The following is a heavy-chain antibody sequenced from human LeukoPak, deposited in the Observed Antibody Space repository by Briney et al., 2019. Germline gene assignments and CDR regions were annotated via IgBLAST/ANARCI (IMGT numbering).Heavy chain of an antibody. Sequence: GGSLRLSCVASGFTLSAHDMLWVRQVTGKGLEWVSAIGVAGGTYYPGSVKGRFTISRENAKNSLYLQLNSLRVGDTAAYYCARGWERGFDCWGQGTLVTVSS. D-gene: IGHD1-26*01. CDR3: ARGWERGFDC. CDR1: GFTLSAHD. J-gene: IGHJ4*02. V-gene: IGHV3-13*01. CDR2: IGVAGGT.